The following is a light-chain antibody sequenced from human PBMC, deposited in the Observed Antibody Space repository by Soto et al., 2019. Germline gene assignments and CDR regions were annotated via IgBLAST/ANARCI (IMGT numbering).Light chain of an antibody. J-gene: IGKJ3*01. CDR1: QSVLYSSNNKNY. CDR3: QQSSSMPFT. V-gene: IGKV4-1*01. CDR2: WAS. Sequence: DIVMTQSPDSLAVSLGERATINCKSSQSVLYSSNNKNYLAWYQQKPGQPPKLLVYWASTRESGVPDRFSGSGSGTDFTLTISRLQPEDFATYYCQQSSSMPFTFGPGTRVD.